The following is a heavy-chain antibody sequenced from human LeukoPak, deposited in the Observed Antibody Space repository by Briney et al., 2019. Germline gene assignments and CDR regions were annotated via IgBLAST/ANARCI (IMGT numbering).Heavy chain of an antibody. CDR1: GGSIRSSSYY. Sequence: SETLSLTCTVSGGSIRSSSYYCGWIRQPPGKGLEWIGNIYYSGSAWNTPSLKSRVTTSVDTSKNQFSLKVTSVTAADTAVYYCATVVPAARFAYWGQGILVTVSS. CDR3: ATVVPAARFAY. D-gene: IGHD2-2*01. J-gene: IGHJ4*02. V-gene: IGHV4-39*01. CDR2: IYYSGSA.